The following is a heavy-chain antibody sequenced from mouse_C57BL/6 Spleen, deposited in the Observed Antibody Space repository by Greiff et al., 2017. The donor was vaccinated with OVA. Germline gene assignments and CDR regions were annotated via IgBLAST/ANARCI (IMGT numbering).Heavy chain of an antibody. CDR3: ARRGLGFYYFDY. CDR1: GYTFTRYW. CDR2: IYPGSGST. V-gene: IGHV1-55*01. J-gene: IGHJ2*01. D-gene: IGHD3-3*01. Sequence: QVQLQQPGAELVKPGASVKMSCKASGYTFTRYWITWVKQRPVQGLVWIGDIYPGSGSTNYNEKFKSKATLTVDTSSSTAYMQLSSLTSEDSAVYYCARRGLGFYYFDYWGQGTTLTVSS.